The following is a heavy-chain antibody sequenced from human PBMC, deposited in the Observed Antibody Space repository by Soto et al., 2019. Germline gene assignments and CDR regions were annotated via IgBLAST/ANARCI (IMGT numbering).Heavy chain of an antibody. CDR1: GFTFDDYS. V-gene: IGHV3-43*01. Sequence: EVQLVESGGVVVQPGGSLRLSCAASGFTFDDYSMHWVRQAPGKGLEWVSLISWDGGSTYYADSGKGGFPVSRDNSKNAVCLLMNSLTSAYSAFYYWAKDPVVRDDNNLACWGQRALVTVSS. CDR2: ISWDGGST. D-gene: IGHD3-22*01. J-gene: IGHJ4*02. CDR3: AKDPVVRDDNNLAC.